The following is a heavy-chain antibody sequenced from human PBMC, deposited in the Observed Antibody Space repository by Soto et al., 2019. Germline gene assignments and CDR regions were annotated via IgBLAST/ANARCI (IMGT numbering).Heavy chain of an antibody. V-gene: IGHV4-34*01. Sequence: SETLSLTCAVQGGSFSGYYWSLIRQPPGMRLEWMGEINHSGTTNYNPSLESRVTISLGMSKNQFSLKLTSVTAADTVFYYCARGPLRSFQPHSFDYWGQGTPVTVSS. D-gene: IGHD3-3*01. J-gene: IGHJ4*02. CDR1: GGSFSGYY. CDR3: ARGPLRSFQPHSFDY. CDR2: INHSGTT.